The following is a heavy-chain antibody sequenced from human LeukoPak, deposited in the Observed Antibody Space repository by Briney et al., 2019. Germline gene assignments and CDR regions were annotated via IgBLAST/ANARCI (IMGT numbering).Heavy chain of an antibody. Sequence: PSETLSLTCTVSGGSISSYYWSWIRQSPGKGLEWIGYILSSGSTHHNPSLTGRISLSVDTSKNQFSLKLSSVTAADTAVYYCARQQWLVSTVYYFDYWGQGTLVAVSS. J-gene: IGHJ4*02. D-gene: IGHD6-19*01. CDR1: GGSISSYY. CDR3: ARQQWLVSTVYYFDY. V-gene: IGHV4-4*09. CDR2: ILSSGST.